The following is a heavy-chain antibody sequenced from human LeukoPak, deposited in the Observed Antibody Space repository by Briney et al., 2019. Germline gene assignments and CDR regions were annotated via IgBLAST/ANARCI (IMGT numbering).Heavy chain of an antibody. V-gene: IGHV4-61*01. D-gene: IGHD3-16*02. CDR2: MYYSGST. CDR1: GGSFSSGSYY. Sequence: SETLSLTCTVSGGSFSSGSYYWSWIRQPPGKGLEWIWYMYYSGSTKHNPSLKSRVTISVNTSNNQFSLKLSSATAADTAVYYCARRLTFGGVIVREDYGMDVWGIGTTVTVSS. J-gene: IGHJ6*04. CDR3: ARRLTFGGVIVREDYGMDV.